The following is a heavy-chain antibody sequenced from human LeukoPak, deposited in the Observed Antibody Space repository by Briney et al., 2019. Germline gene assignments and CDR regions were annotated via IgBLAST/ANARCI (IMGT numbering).Heavy chain of an antibody. CDR1: GFTFSSYA. Sequence: GGSLRLSCAASGFTFSSYAMHWVRQALGKGLEWVAVISYDGSNKYYADSVKGRFTISRDNSKNTLYLQMNSLRAEDTAVYYCARGEYYDSSGYSDYWGQGTLVTVSS. CDR3: ARGEYYDSSGYSDY. CDR2: ISYDGSNK. J-gene: IGHJ4*02. V-gene: IGHV3-30-3*01. D-gene: IGHD3-22*01.